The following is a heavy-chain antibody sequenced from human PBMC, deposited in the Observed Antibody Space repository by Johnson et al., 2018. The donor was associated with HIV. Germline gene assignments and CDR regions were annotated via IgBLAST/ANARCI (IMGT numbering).Heavy chain of an antibody. CDR2: ISSSGSTI. V-gene: IGHV3-48*04. CDR1: GFTFSSYG. CDR3: ASTSPPGLLAFQDAFDI. D-gene: IGHD2-15*01. J-gene: IGHJ3*02. Sequence: VQLVESGGGVVQPGRSLRLSCTASGFTFSSYGIHWVRQAPGKGLEWVSYISSSGSTIYYADSVKGRFTISRDNAKNSLYLQMNSLRAEDTAVYYCASTSPPGLLAFQDAFDIWGQGTMVTVSS.